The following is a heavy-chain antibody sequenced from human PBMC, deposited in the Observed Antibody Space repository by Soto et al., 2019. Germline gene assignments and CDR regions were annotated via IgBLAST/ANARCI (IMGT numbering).Heavy chain of an antibody. J-gene: IGHJ4*02. CDR1: GFTFSSYG. CDR3: AKVLLDYYDSSGYSKDDY. Sequence: PVGSLRLSCAATGFTFSSYGMHWVRQAPGKGLEWVAVISYDGSNKYYADSVKGRFTISRDNSKNTLYLQMNSLRAEDTAVYYCAKVLLDYYDSSGYSKDDYWGQGP. V-gene: IGHV3-30*18. D-gene: IGHD3-22*01. CDR2: ISYDGSNK.